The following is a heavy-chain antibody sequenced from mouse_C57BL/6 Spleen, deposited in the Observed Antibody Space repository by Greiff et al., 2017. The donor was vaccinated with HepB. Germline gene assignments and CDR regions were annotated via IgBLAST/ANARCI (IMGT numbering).Heavy chain of an antibody. CDR2: INPNNGGT. D-gene: IGHD2-4*01. V-gene: IGHV1-26*01. J-gene: IGHJ3*01. CDR3: AMDDYDGAWFAY. Sequence: EVKLQQSGPELVKPGASVKISCKASGYTFTDYYMNWVKQSHGKSLEWIGDINPNNGGTSYNQKFKGKATLTVDKSSSTAYMELRSLTSEDSAVYYCAMDDYDGAWFAYWGQGTLVTVSA. CDR1: GYTFTDYY.